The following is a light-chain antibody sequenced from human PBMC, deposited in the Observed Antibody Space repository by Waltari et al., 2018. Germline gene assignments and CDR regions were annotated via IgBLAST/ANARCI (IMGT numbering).Light chain of an antibody. V-gene: IGLV4-69*01. Sequence: QLVLTQSPSASASLGASVKLTCTLSSGHSSNIIAWLQQQPGKGARYLMKVNGDGSHRKVDEIPDRCSGSSSGAERYLTISSLQSEDEADYYCETGGHGTWVFGGGTKLTVL. J-gene: IGLJ3*02. CDR2: VNGDGSH. CDR3: ETGGHGTWV. CDR1: SGHSSNI.